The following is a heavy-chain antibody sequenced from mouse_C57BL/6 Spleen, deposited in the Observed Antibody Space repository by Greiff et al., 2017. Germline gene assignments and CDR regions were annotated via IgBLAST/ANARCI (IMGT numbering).Heavy chain of an antibody. V-gene: IGHV1-82*01. Sequence: QVQLQQSGPELVKPGASVKISCKASGYAFSSSWMNWVKQRPGKGLEWIGRIYPGDGDTNYNGKFKGKATLTADKSSSTAYMQLSSLTSEDSAVYFCAPVVEGFYAMGYWGQGTSVTVSS. D-gene: IGHD1-1*01. CDR1: GYAFSSSW. CDR2: IYPGDGDT. CDR3: APVVEGFYAMGY. J-gene: IGHJ4*01.